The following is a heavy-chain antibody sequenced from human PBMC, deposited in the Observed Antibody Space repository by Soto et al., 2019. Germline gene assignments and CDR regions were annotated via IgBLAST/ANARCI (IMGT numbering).Heavy chain of an antibody. D-gene: IGHD2-15*01. CDR3: AKDTGIVVVVAATDY. Sequence: GGSLRLSCAASGFTFSDYYMIWVRQAPGKGPEWVSAISSSGGTIYYADSVKGRFTISRDNSKNSLYLQMNSLRAEDTAVYYCAKDTGIVVVVAATDYWGQGTLVTVSS. CDR2: ISSSGGTI. J-gene: IGHJ4*02. V-gene: IGHV3-11*01. CDR1: GFTFSDYY.